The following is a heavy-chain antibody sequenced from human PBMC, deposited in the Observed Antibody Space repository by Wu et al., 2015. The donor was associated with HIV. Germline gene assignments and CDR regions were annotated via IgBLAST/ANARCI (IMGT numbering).Heavy chain of an antibody. CDR2: IIPIFGTA. J-gene: IGHJ3*02. D-gene: IGHD3-16*01. CDR1: GGTFSSYA. CDR3: ARLGADEFTVWGSLVVREGLFDS. Sequence: QVQLVQSGAEVKKPGSSVKVSCKASGGTFSSYAISWVRQAPGQGLEWMGRIIPIFGTANYAQKFQGRVTITADESTSTAYMELSSLRSEDTAVYYCARLGADEFTVWGSLVVREGLFDSLGPRDKWSPSLQ. V-gene: IGHV1-69*13.